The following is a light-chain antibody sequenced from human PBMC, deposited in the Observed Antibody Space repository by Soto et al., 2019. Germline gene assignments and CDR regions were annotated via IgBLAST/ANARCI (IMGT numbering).Light chain of an antibody. CDR2: EVS. CDR3: SSYTSSSTLV. V-gene: IGLV2-14*01. J-gene: IGLJ1*01. Sequence: QSALTQPASVSGSPGQSITISCTGTSCDVGGYNYVSWYQQHPGKAPKLMIYEVSHRPSGVSNRFSGSKSGNTASLTISGLQAEDEADYYCSSYTSSSTLVFGTGTKLTVL. CDR1: SCDVGGYNY.